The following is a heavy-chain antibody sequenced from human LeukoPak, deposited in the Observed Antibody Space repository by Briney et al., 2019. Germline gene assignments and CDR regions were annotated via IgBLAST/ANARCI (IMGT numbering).Heavy chain of an antibody. CDR1: GYTFTSYA. D-gene: IGHD3-10*01. Sequence: ASVKVSCKASGYTFTSYAMNWVRQAPGQGLEWMGWINPNSGDTKYAQKFQGWVTMTRDTSISTAYMELSRLRSDDTAVYYCARNHFSGSYDHWFDPWGQGTLVTVSP. J-gene: IGHJ5*02. CDR2: INPNSGDT. V-gene: IGHV1-2*04. CDR3: ARNHFSGSYDHWFDP.